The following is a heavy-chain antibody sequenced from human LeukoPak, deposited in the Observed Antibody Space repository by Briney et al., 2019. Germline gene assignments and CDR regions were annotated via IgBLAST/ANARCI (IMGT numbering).Heavy chain of an antibody. CDR3: ARECSSTSCYGGGFDY. Sequence: PSETLSLTRTVSAGSITSYYWSWIRQPPGKGLEWIGYIYYSGSTNYNPSLKSRVTISVDTSKNQFSLKLSSVTAADTAVYYCARECSSTSCYGGGFDYWSQGTLVTVSS. D-gene: IGHD2-2*01. CDR1: AGSITSYY. CDR2: IYYSGST. J-gene: IGHJ4*02. V-gene: IGHV4-59*01.